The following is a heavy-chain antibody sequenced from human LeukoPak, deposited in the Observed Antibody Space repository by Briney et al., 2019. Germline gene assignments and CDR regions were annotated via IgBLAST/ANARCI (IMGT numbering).Heavy chain of an antibody. V-gene: IGHV4-39*01. CDR1: GGPISSNNYY. CDR2: IYYSGGT. D-gene: IGHD3-3*01. J-gene: IGHJ4*02. Sequence: KSSETLSLTCTVSGGPISSNNYYWGWIRQPPGKGLEWIGTIYYSGGTYYNPSLESRVTISVDTSKNQFSLKLSSVTAADTVVYYCAGRFLEWLLDYWGQGTLVTVSS. CDR3: AGRFLEWLLDY.